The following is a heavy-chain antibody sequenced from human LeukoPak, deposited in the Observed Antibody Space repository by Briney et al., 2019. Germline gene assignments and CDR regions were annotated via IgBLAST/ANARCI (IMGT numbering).Heavy chain of an antibody. CDR3: ARINYYGSGSYYKGYFDY. CDR2: INPNSGGT. CDR1: GYTFTGYY. J-gene: IGHJ4*02. Sequence: ASVKVSCKASGYTFTGYYVHWVRQAPGQGLEWMGWINPNSGGTNYAQKFQGRVTMTRDTSISTAYMELSRLRSDDTAVYYCARINYYGSGSYYKGYFDYWGQGTLVTVSS. D-gene: IGHD3-10*01. V-gene: IGHV1-2*02.